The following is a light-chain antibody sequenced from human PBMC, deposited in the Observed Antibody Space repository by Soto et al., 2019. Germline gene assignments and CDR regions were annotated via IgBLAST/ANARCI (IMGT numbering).Light chain of an antibody. Sequence: EIVLTQSPVTLSLSPGDRATLSCRPSQSVSSFLAWYQQKPGQPPRLLIYDVSNRAAGIPARFSGSGSGTDFTLTISSLEPEDFAVYYCQQRTDWPPVYTFGQGTPLEIK. J-gene: IGKJ2*01. CDR2: DVS. V-gene: IGKV3-11*01. CDR3: QQRTDWPPVYT. CDR1: QSVSSF.